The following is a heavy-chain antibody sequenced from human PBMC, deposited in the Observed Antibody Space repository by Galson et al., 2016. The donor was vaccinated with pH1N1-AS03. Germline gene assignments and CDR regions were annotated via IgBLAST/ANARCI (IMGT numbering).Heavy chain of an antibody. CDR1: GDSFSGYY. CDR3: ARDRDYYGSGSHYNGVIGSFDY. V-gene: IGHV1-2*02. J-gene: IGHJ4*02. D-gene: IGHD3-10*01. Sequence: SVKVSCKASGDSFSGYYMHWVRQAPGQGLEWMGWINSNSGDTKYAQKFQGRVTMTRDTSIRTVYMDLSGLRFDDTALYYCARDRDYYGSGSHYNGVIGSFDYWGQGTLVTVSS. CDR2: INSNSGDT.